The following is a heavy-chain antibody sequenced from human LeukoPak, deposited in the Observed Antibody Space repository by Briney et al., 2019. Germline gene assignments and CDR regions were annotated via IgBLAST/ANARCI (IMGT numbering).Heavy chain of an antibody. CDR2: ISYDGTNK. CDR1: GFTFSSYG. D-gene: IGHD1-1*01. J-gene: IGHJ4*02. CDR3: ARGAAEAGTFDS. Sequence: GGSLRLSCAASGFTFSSYGMHWVRQAPGKGLGWVAVISYDGTNKYYADSVKGRFTISRDNSKNTLYLQMNSLRPEDTAVYYCARGAAEAGTFDSWGQGTLVTVSS. V-gene: IGHV3-30*19.